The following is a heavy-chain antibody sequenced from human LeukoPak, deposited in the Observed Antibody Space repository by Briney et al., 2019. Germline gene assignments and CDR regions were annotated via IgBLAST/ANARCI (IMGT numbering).Heavy chain of an antibody. Sequence: GGSLRLSCAASGFTFSSYAMSWVRQAPGKGLEWVSAISGSGGSTYYADSVKGRFTISRDNSKNTLYLQMNSLRAEDTAVYYCGLITMVRGVIIDYWGQGTLVTVSS. CDR1: GFTFSSYA. CDR3: GLITMVRGVIIDY. J-gene: IGHJ4*02. D-gene: IGHD3-10*01. CDR2: ISGSGGST. V-gene: IGHV3-23*01.